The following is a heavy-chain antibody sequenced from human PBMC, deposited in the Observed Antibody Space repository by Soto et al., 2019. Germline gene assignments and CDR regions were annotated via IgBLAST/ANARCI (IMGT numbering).Heavy chain of an antibody. CDR3: AREAWVDTAMVHGY. CDR2: IIPICGTA. J-gene: IGHJ4*02. Sequence: QVQLVQSGAEVKKPGSSVKVSCKASGGTFSSYAISWVRQAPGQGLEWMGGIIPICGTANYAQKFKGRVTITADESTSTAYMDLSSLRSEDTDVYYCAREAWVDTAMVHGYWGKGTLVTVSS. V-gene: IGHV1-69*12. CDR1: GGTFSSYA. D-gene: IGHD5-18*01.